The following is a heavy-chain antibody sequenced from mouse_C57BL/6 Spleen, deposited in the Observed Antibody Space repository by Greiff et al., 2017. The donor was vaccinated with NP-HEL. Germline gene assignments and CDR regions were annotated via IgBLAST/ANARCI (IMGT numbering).Heavy chain of an antibody. Sequence: QVQLKQPGTELVKPGASVKLSCKASGYTFTSYWMHWVKQRPGQGLEWIGNINPSNGGTNYNEKFKSKATLTVDKSSSTAYMQLSSLTSEDSAVYYCARLLITTVAQCYFDYWGQGTTLTVSS. CDR1: GYTFTSYW. CDR2: INPSNGGT. V-gene: IGHV1-53*01. D-gene: IGHD1-1*01. CDR3: ARLLITTVAQCYFDY. J-gene: IGHJ2*01.